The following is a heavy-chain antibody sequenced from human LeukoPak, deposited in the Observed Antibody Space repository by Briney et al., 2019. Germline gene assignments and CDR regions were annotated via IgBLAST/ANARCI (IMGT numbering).Heavy chain of an antibody. Sequence: SETLSLTCTVSGASISSSSYYWGWIRQPPGKGLEWIGSISYSGGTYFNPSLKSRLTISVDTSKNQLLLNLSSVTAEDTAVYYCAKPLPRTVVNFDAFDIWGQGTMVTVSS. J-gene: IGHJ3*02. CDR1: GASISSSSYY. V-gene: IGHV4-39*01. D-gene: IGHD2-15*01. CDR3: AKPLPRTVVNFDAFDI. CDR2: ISYSGGT.